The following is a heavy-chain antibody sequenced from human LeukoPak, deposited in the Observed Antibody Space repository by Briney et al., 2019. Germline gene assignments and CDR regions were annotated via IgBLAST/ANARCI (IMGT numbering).Heavy chain of an antibody. Sequence: GGSLRLSCAAPGFTFSDYYMSWIRQAPGKGLEWVSYISSSGSTIYYADSVKGRFTISRDNSRNTLYLQMNSLRADDTAVYFCAKEESHQLLSTWGQGTLVIVSS. J-gene: IGHJ4*02. D-gene: IGHD2-2*01. CDR3: AKEESHQLLST. CDR1: GFTFSDYY. V-gene: IGHV3-11*04. CDR2: ISSSGSTI.